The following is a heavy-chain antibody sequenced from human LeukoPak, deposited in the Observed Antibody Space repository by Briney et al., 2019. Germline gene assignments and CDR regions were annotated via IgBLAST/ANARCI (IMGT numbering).Heavy chain of an antibody. CDR2: IYTSGST. D-gene: IGHD3-3*01. CDR1: GGSISSYY. V-gene: IGHV4-4*07. CDR3: ARDMDFWSGYYKVWWFDS. Sequence: SETLSLTCTVSGGSISSYYWSWIRQPAGKGLEWIGRIYTSGSTNYNPSLKSRVTMSVDTSKNQFSLKLSSVTAADTAVYYCARDMDFWSGYYKVWWFDSWGQGTLVTVSS. J-gene: IGHJ5*01.